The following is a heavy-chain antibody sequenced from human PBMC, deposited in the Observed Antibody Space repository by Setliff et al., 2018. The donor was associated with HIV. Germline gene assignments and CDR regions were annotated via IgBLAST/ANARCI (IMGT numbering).Heavy chain of an antibody. J-gene: IGHJ6*02. CDR1: GDSIRSSDTY. V-gene: IGHV4-31*03. CDR2: IFYSGAA. D-gene: IGHD3-22*01. Sequence: SETLSFTCTVSGDSIRSSDTYWSWIRQHPGKGLEWIGYIFYSGAAYYNPSLKSRVTISVDRSRNQFSLKLNSVTAADTAVYYCARDANYYESGGPPLHGMDVWGQGTTVTVSS. CDR3: ARDANYYESGGPPLHGMDV.